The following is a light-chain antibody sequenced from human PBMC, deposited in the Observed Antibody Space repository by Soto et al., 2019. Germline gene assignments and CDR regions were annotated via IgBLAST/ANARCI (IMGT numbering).Light chain of an antibody. J-gene: IGKJ2*01. CDR2: GAS. CDR1: QSVSSSF. V-gene: IGKV3-20*01. CDR3: QQYGSSPRYT. Sequence: EIVLTQSPGTLSLSPGERATLSCRASQSVSSSFLAWYQQKPGQAPRLLLYGASNRATGIPDRFSGSGSEIDFTLTISRLEPEDFAMYYCQQYGSSPRYTFGQGTKLEIK.